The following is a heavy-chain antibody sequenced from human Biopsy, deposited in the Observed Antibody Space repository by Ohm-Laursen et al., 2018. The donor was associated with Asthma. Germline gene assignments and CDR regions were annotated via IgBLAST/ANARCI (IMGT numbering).Heavy chain of an antibody. CDR3: AGGQKSAGDRWFDP. J-gene: IGHJ5*02. CDR2: INPNSGGT. CDR1: GYTFIGCH. Sequence: GSSVKVSCKASGYTFIGCHIHWMRQAPGQGLEWMGRINPNSGGTNYAQKFQGRVTMTRDTSISTAYMEVSRLRSDDTAVYYCAGGQKSAGDRWFDPWGQGTLVTVSS. V-gene: IGHV1-2*06. D-gene: IGHD6-13*01.